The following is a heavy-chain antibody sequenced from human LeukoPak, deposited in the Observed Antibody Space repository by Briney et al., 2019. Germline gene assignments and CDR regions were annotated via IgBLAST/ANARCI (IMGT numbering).Heavy chain of an antibody. CDR1: GGSISSYY. CDR3: ARAPRITIFGVPYPYDY. Sequence: PSETLSLTCTVSGGSISSYYWSWIRQLPGKGLEWIGYIYYSGSTNYNPSLKSRVTISVDTSKNQFSLKLSSVTAADTAVYHCARAPRITIFGVPYPYDYWGQGTLVTVSS. J-gene: IGHJ4*02. CDR2: IYYSGST. D-gene: IGHD3-3*01. V-gene: IGHV4-59*01.